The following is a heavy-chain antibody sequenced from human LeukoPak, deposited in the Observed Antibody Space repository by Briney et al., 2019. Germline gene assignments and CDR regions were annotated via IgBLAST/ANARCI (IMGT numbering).Heavy chain of an antibody. Sequence: AETLSLTCTGSGCSFSSYSWSWIRQPPGKGLEWMGYMYYSGSTNYNPSLKSRVSISVDTTKNPFSMKLSTVTAADRAVYYCPRKPRSQDVASSAFDIWGQGTMVTVSS. J-gene: IGHJ3*02. V-gene: IGHV4-59*08. CDR2: MYYSGST. CDR3: PRKPRSQDVASSAFDI. D-gene: IGHD3-16*01. CDR1: GCSFSSYS.